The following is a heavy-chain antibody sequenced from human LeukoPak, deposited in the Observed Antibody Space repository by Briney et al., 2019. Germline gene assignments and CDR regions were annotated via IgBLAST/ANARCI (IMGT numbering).Heavy chain of an antibody. CDR1: GYTFTSYY. J-gene: IGHJ4*02. Sequence: ASVKVSCKASGYTFTSYYMHWVRQAPGQGLEWMGIINPSGGSTSYAQKFQGRVTMTRDTSTSTVYMELSSLRSEDTAVYYCAREPTYYYDSSGYYYYLAYWGQGTLVTASS. V-gene: IGHV1-46*01. CDR2: INPSGGST. CDR3: AREPTYYYDSSGYYYYLAY. D-gene: IGHD3-22*01.